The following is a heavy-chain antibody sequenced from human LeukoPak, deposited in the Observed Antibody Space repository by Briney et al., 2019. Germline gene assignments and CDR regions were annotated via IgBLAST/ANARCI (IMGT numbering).Heavy chain of an antibody. Sequence: GGSLRLSCAASGFTYSSYEMNWLRQARWRGLAWVSFICGCGFTMYYVESVKGRFTMSRDNSKNTLYLQMNSLRAEDTAVYYCAKEGVLEDYVWGSYRSYFDYWGQGTLVTVPS. V-gene: IGHV3-48*03. CDR1: GFTYSSYE. CDR3: AKEGVLEDYVWGSYRSYFDY. D-gene: IGHD3-16*02. J-gene: IGHJ4*02. CDR2: ICGCGFTM.